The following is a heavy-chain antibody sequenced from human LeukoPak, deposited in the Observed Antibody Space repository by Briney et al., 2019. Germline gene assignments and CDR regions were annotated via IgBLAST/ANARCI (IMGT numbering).Heavy chain of an antibody. D-gene: IGHD3-10*01. CDR2: INRDGSEK. CDR1: GFTFSHYW. V-gene: IGHV3-7*03. J-gene: IGHJ5*02. CDR3: AKDSGPRYYYGSGSPDNWFDP. Sequence: GGSLRLSCAASGFTFSHYWMNWVRQAPGKGLEWVANINRDGSEKYYVDSVKGRFTISRDNAKNSLYLQMNSLRAEDTALYYCAKDSGPRYYYGSGSPDNWFDPWGQGTLVTVSS.